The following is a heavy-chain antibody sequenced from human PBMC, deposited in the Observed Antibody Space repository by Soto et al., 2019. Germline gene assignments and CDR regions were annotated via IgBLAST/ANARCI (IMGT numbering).Heavy chain of an antibody. CDR2: IIPIFDIT. J-gene: IGHJ6*02. Sequence: QVQLVQSGAEVKKPGSSVKVSCKASGGTFRSYSISWVRQAPGQGLEWMGGIIPIFDITNYAQKFQGRVTITADESTSTGYLGLISLGSDDTAVYYCARPDQGGYSTNSLFFSALDVWGQGTSVTV. D-gene: IGHD3-22*01. CDR3: ARPDQGGYSTNSLFFSALDV. V-gene: IGHV1-69*01. CDR1: GGTFRSYS.